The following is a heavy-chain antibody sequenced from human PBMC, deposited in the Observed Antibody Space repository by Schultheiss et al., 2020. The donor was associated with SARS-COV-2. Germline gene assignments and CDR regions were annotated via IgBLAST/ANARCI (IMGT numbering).Heavy chain of an antibody. V-gene: IGHV4-30-4*08. D-gene: IGHD7-27*01. CDR2: IYLSGST. CDR3: ASGGWGY. J-gene: IGHJ4*02. Sequence: SETLSLTCTVSGGSISSGGYYWSWIRQPPGKGLEWIGYIYLSGSTHYNPSLKSRPSISIDTSTNQFFLSLSSVTAADTAVYYCASGGWGYWGQGTLVTVSS. CDR1: GGSISSGGYY.